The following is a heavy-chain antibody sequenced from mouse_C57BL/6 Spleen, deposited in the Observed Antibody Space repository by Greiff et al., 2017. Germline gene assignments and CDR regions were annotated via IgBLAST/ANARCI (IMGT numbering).Heavy chain of an antibody. Sequence: QVQLQQPGAELVMPGASVKLSCKASGYTFTSYWMHWVKQRPGQGLEWIGEIDTSDSYTNYNQKFKGKSTLTVDKSSSTAYMQLSSLTSADSAVYYCARGELRAYSFDYWGQGTTLTVSS. V-gene: IGHV1-69*01. CDR3: ARGELRAYSFDY. D-gene: IGHD1-1*01. CDR2: IDTSDSYT. CDR1: GYTFTSYW. J-gene: IGHJ2*01.